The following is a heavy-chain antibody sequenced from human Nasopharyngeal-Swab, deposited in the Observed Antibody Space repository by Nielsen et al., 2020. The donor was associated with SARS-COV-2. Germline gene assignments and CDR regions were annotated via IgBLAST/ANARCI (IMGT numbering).Heavy chain of an antibody. D-gene: IGHD2-2*01. CDR2: IYHGEYT. CDR1: GGSISNSQW. J-gene: IGHJ4*02. Sequence: SETLSLTCVVSGGSISNSQWWTWVRQPSGKGLEWIGEIYHGEYTNYNPSLKSRVTISADKSNNQFSLDLTSVTAADTAVYYCATRDPQPVWGQGTLVTVSS. CDR3: ATRDPQPV. V-gene: IGHV4/OR15-8*02.